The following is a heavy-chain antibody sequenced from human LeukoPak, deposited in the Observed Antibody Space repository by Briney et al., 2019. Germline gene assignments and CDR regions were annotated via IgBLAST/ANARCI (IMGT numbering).Heavy chain of an antibody. J-gene: IGHJ6*03. CDR2: VSGHSGRI. CDR1: GFTFSNYA. CDR3: AKKGLAATGGNYMGV. V-gene: IGHV3-23*01. D-gene: IGHD6-13*01. Sequence: GGSLRLSCGASGFTFSNYAMSWVRQAPGKGLEWVSIVSGHSGRIDYADSVNGRFTISRDNSRNTVYLQMNSLRAEDSAVYYCAKKGLAATGGNYMGVWGKGTTVIVSS.